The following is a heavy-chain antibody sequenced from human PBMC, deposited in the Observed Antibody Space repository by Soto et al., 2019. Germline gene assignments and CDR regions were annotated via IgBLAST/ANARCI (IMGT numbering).Heavy chain of an antibody. J-gene: IGHJ4*02. Sequence: ASVKVSCKTSGYSFGDFDIHWVRQAPGQGLEWMGWMNPDSGVTDLAQKFRGRVTLARDTSTNTAYMALERLSSEDNGVYYCAIGGSRVTEIYFDFWGQGTLVTVSS. V-gene: IGHV1-2*02. CDR3: AIGGSRVTEIYFDF. D-gene: IGHD2-21*02. CDR2: MNPDSGVT. CDR1: GYSFGDFD.